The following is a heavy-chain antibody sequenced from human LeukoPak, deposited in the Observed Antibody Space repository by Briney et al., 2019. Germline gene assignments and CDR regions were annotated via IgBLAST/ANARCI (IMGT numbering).Heavy chain of an antibody. CDR2: IYYSGST. CDR3: ARRGIVGAMDY. J-gene: IGHJ4*02. Sequence: MSSETLSLTCTVSGGSISSSSYYWGWIRQPPGKGLEWIGSIYYSGSTYYNPSLKSRVTISVDTSKNQFSLKLSSVTAADTAVYYCARRGIVGAMDYWGQGTLVTVSS. D-gene: IGHD1-26*01. V-gene: IGHV4-39*01. CDR1: GGSISSSSYY.